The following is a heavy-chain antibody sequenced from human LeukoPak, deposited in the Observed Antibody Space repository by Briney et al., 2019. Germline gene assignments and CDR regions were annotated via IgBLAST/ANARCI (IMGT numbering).Heavy chain of an antibody. D-gene: IGHD5-12*01. CDR1: GFTFNNYE. CDR2: ISRSGSTI. J-gene: IGHJ4*02. Sequence: GGSLRLSCAASGFTFNNYEMKWVRQAPGKGLEWVSYISRSGSTIYYADSVKGRFTISRDNAKNSLYLQMNRLRADDTAVYYCAGIITTIMDYWGQGTLVTVSS. CDR3: AGIITTIMDY. V-gene: IGHV3-48*03.